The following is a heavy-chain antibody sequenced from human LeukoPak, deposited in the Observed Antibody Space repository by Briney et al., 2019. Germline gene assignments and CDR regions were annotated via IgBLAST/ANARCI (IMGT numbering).Heavy chain of an antibody. V-gene: IGHV3-21*04. CDR1: GFTFSSYS. J-gene: IGHJ4*02. Sequence: GGSLRLSCAASGFTFSSYSMNWVRQAPGKGLEWVSSISSSSSYIYYADSVKGRFTISRDNAKNSLYLQMNSLRAEDTAMYYCARGRYSGTTYYFDYWGQGTLVTVSS. CDR2: ISSSSSYI. D-gene: IGHD5-12*01. CDR3: ARGRYSGTTYYFDY.